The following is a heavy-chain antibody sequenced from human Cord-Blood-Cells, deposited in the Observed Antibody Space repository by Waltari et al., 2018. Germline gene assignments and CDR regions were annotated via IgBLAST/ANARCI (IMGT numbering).Heavy chain of an antibody. CDR3: ARGVAAAGSPYFDY. J-gene: IGHJ4*02. CDR1: GGSFSGYY. D-gene: IGHD6-13*01. Sequence: QVQLQQWGAGLLKPSETLSLTCAVYGGSFSGYYWSWIRQPPGKGLEWIGEINHKGSTNSNPSLKSRVTIAVDTSKNQFSLKLSSVTAADTAVYYCARGVAAAGSPYFDYWGQGTLVTVSS. CDR2: INHKGST. V-gene: IGHV4-34*01.